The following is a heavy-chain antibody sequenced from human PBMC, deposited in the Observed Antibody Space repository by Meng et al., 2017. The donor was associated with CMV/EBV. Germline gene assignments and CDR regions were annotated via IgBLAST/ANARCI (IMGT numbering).Heavy chain of an antibody. CDR1: GFTFRSYW. Sequence: GGSLRLPGAASGFTFRSYWMHWVRQAPGKGLVWVSRINSDGSSTSYADSVKGRFTISRDNAKNTLYLQMNSLRAEDTAVYYCARGPIAARWLYCDYWGQGTLVTVSS. CDR3: ARGPIAARWLYCDY. D-gene: IGHD6-6*01. V-gene: IGHV3-74*01. J-gene: IGHJ4*02. CDR2: INSDGSST.